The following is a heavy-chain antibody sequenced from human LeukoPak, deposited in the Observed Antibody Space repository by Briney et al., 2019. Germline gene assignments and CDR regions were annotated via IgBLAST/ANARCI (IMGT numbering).Heavy chain of an antibody. D-gene: IGHD3-10*01. CDR1: GGSFSGYY. Sequence: SETLSLTCAVYGGSFSGYYWSWIRQPPGKGLEWIGEINHSGSTNYNPSLKSRVTISVDTSKNQFSLKLSSVTAADTAVYYCARRLLWFGEFGYWGQGTLVTVSS. V-gene: IGHV4-34*01. J-gene: IGHJ4*02. CDR2: INHSGST. CDR3: ARRLLWFGEFGY.